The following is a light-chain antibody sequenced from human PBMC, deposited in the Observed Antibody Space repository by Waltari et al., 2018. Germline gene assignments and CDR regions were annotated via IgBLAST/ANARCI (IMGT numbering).Light chain of an antibody. Sequence: DIVMTQSPDSLAVSLGERATTTCKSSQSVLYSSNNKNYLAWYQQKPGQPPKLLIYWASTRESGVPDRFSGSGSGTDFTLTISSLQAEDVAVYYCQQYYGTPCTFGGGTKVEMK. V-gene: IGKV4-1*01. CDR3: QQYYGTPCT. J-gene: IGKJ4*01. CDR1: QSVLYSSNNKNY. CDR2: WAS.